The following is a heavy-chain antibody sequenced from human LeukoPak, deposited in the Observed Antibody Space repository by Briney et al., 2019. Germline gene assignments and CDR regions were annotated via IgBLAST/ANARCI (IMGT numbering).Heavy chain of an antibody. D-gene: IGHD2-15*01. CDR3: ARVVVVVAATPNYYYYYGMDV. Sequence: ASVKVSCKGSGGTFISYAISWVRQAPGQGLEWMGGIIPSFGRANYAQKFQGRVTITADESTSTAYMELSSLRSEDTAVYYCARVVVVVAATPNYYYYYGMDVWGKGTTVTVSS. CDR1: GGTFISYA. V-gene: IGHV1-69*13. J-gene: IGHJ6*04. CDR2: IIPSFGRA.